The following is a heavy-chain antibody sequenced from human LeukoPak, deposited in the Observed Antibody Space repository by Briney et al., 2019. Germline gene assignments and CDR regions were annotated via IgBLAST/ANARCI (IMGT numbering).Heavy chain of an antibody. CDR2: IYYTGST. CDR3: ARGLPGARIPYHFDS. Sequence: SETLSLTCTVSGDSSSNSIYYWGWIRQHPGKGLEWIGYIYYTGSTTYNPSLQSRVTISVDTSKNNFSLRLNPVTAADTAVYFCARGLPGARIPYHFDSWGQGTLVAVSS. D-gene: IGHD1-1*01. J-gene: IGHJ4*02. CDR1: GDSSSNSIYY. V-gene: IGHV4-31*03.